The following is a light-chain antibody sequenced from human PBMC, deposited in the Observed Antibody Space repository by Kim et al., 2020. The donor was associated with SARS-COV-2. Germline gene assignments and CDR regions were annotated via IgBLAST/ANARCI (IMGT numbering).Light chain of an antibody. CDR1: SGSIASNY. J-gene: IGLJ3*02. Sequence: NFMLTQPHSVSESPGKTVTISCTGSSGSIASNYVQLYQQRPGSAPTTVIYEDNQRPSGVPDRFSGSIDSSSNSASLTISGLKTEDEADYYCQSYDSSRVFGGGTQLTVL. CDR2: EDN. CDR3: QSYDSSRV. V-gene: IGLV6-57*02.